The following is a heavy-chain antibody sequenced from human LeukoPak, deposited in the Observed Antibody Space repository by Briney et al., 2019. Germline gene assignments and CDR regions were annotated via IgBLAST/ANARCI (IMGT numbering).Heavy chain of an antibody. D-gene: IGHD5-24*01. V-gene: IGHV4-59*01. Sequence: PSETLSLTCTVSGGSISSYYWSWLRQPPGKGLEWIGYIYHSGSTNYNPSLKSRVTISVDTSKNQFSLKLTSVTAADTAVYYCARARGATIFQSAFDIWGQGTMVTVSS. J-gene: IGHJ3*02. CDR3: ARARGATIFQSAFDI. CDR1: GGSISSYY. CDR2: IYHSGST.